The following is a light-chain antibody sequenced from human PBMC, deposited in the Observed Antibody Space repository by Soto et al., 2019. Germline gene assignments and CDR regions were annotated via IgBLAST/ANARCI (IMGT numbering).Light chain of an antibody. CDR3: QQYGSSRT. V-gene: IGKV3-20*01. CDR2: GAS. CDR1: QSLSSNY. Sequence: EIVLTQSPGTLSLSPGERATLSCRASQSLSSNYLAWYQQKPGQAPRLLIYGASSRATGIPDRFSGSGSGTDFTLTISRLEPEDFAVYYCQQYGSSRTFGQGTKVDIK. J-gene: IGKJ1*01.